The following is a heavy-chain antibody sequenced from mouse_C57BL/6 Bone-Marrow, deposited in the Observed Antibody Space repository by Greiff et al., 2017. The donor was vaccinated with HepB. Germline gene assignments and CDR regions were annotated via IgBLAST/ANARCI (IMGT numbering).Heavy chain of an antibody. D-gene: IGHD1-1*01. V-gene: IGHV1-81*01. CDR2: IYPRSGNT. CDR1: GYTFTSYG. CDR3: ANYYGSSYGG. J-gene: IGHJ2*01. Sequence: VKLVESGAELARPGASVKLSCKASGYTFTSYGISWVKQRTGQGLEWIGEIYPRSGNTYYNEKFKGKATLTADKSSSTAYMELRSLTSEDSAVYFCANYYGSSYGGWGQGTTLTVSS.